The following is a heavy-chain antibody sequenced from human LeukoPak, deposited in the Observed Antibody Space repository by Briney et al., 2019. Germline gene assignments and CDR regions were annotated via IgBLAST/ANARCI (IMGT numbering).Heavy chain of an antibody. CDR3: ARHSEAGVVEAATFLQPFDY. J-gene: IGHJ4*02. V-gene: IGHV4-59*08. CDR2: ISYSGIT. Sequence: KPSGTPSLTRTVSGGSINSYFWSWIRQPPGKGLEWIGSISYSGITNYNPSLTSRVSISVDRSKNQFSLKLSAVTATDRAVYYCARHSEAGVVEAATFLQPFDYWGQGTLVTVSS. CDR1: GGSINSYF. D-gene: IGHD2-15*01.